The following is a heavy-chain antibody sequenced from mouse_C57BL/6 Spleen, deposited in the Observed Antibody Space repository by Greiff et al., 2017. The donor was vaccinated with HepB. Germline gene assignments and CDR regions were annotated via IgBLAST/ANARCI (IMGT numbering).Heavy chain of an antibody. D-gene: IGHD1-1*01. CDR1: GFTFSDYY. CDR2: ISNGGGST. V-gene: IGHV5-12*01. CDR3: ARQMATVEFAY. Sequence: EVKLVESGGGLVQPGGSLKLSCAASGFTFSDYYMYWVRQTPEKRLEWVAYISNGGGSTYYPDTVKGRFTISRDNAKNTLYLQMSRLKSEDTAMYYCARQMATVEFAYWGQGTLVTVSA. J-gene: IGHJ3*01.